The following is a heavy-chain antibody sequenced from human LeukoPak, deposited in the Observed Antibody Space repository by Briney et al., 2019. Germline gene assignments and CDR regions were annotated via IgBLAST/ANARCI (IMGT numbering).Heavy chain of an antibody. Sequence: QPGGSLRLSCAASGFSFSTFWMTWVRQAPGKGLEWVANINQDGSEKYYVDSVKGRFTISRDNAKNSLYLQMNSLRAEDTAVYYCARISGIAAYYFDYWGQGTLVTVSS. J-gene: IGHJ4*02. D-gene: IGHD6-13*01. CDR3: ARISGIAAYYFDY. CDR1: GFSFSTFW. CDR2: INQDGSEK. V-gene: IGHV3-7*01.